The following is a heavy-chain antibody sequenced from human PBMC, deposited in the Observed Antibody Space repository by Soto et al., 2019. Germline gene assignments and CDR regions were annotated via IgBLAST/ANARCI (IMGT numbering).Heavy chain of an antibody. V-gene: IGHV1-46*01. D-gene: IGHD6-13*01. Sequence: ASGKFSCKASGYTFTSYYMHWVRQAPGQGLDWMGIINPSGGSTSYAQKFQGRVTMTRDTSTSTVYMELSSLRSEDTAVYYCARGDSSSWYRNNYYYYGMDVWGQGTTVTVSS. CDR2: INPSGGST. J-gene: IGHJ6*02. CDR3: ARGDSSSWYRNNYYYYGMDV. CDR1: GYTFTSYY.